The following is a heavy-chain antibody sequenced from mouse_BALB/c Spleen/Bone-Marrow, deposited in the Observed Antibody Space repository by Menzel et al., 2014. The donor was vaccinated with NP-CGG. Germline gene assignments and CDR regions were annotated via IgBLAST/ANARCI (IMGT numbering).Heavy chain of an antibody. CDR2: INPSSGYT. CDR1: GYTFTSYT. J-gene: IGHJ4*01. CDR3: ARGGLRLPYAMDY. Sequence: QVQLKQSGAELARPGASVKMSCKASGYTFTSYTIHWVKQRPGQGLEWIGYINPSSGYTNYNQKFKDKATLTADTSSSTACMQLSSLTSEDSAVYYCARGGLRLPYAMDYWGQGTSVTVSS. V-gene: IGHV1-4*01. D-gene: IGHD1-2*01.